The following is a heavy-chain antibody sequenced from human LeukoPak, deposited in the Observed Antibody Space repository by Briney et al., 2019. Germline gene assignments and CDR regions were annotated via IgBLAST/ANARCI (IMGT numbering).Heavy chain of an antibody. D-gene: IGHD3-10*01. J-gene: IGHJ5*02. CDR1: GGSFSGYY. CDR2: INHSGST. V-gene: IGHV4-34*01. Sequence: WDPLSLTCAVYGGSFSGYYWSWIRQPPGKGLEWIGEINHSGSTNYNPSLKSRVTISVDTSKNQFSLKLSSVTAADTAVYYCARGVVRGSWFDPWGQGTLVSASS. CDR3: ARGVVRGSWFDP.